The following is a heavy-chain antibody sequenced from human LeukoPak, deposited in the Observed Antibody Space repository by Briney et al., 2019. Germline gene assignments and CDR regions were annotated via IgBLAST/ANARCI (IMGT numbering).Heavy chain of an antibody. CDR3: TRDDIGDGYNYGFDY. V-gene: IGHV3-33*01. CDR2: IWYDGSNK. D-gene: IGHD5-24*01. J-gene: IGHJ4*02. Sequence: GGSLRLSCAASGFTFSSYGMHWVRQAPGKGLEWVAVIWYDGSNKYYADSVKGRFTISRDNSKNTLYLQMNSLRAVDTAVYYCTRDDIGDGYNYGFDYWGQGTLVTVSS. CDR1: GFTFSSYG.